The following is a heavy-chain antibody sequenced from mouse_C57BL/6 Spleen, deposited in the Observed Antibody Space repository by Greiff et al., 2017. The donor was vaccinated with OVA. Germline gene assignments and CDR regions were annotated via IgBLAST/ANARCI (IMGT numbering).Heavy chain of an antibody. CDR2: INPSTGGT. Sequence: EVQLQESGPELVKPGASVKISCKASGYSFTGYYMNWVKQSPEKSLEWIGEINPSTGGTTYNQKFKAKATLTVDKSSSTAYMQLKSLTSEDSAVYYCARPYSNYDWYFDVWGTGTTVTVSS. CDR3: ARPYSNYDWYFDV. D-gene: IGHD2-5*01. CDR1: GYSFTGYY. J-gene: IGHJ1*03. V-gene: IGHV1-42*01.